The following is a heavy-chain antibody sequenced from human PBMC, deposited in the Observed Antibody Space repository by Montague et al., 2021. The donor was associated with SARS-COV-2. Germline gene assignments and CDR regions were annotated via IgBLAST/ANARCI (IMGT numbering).Heavy chain of an antibody. CDR1: GFSFSNYV. V-gene: IGHV3-23*01. D-gene: IGHD2-15*01. J-gene: IGHJ4*02. CDR2: LSHGGDTA. CDR3: VPLGYCSDGSCPDFDS. Sequence: SLRLSCAGSGFSFSNYVMSWVRQAPGKGLEWVSSLSHGGDTAYYADSVKGRFTISRDNSKSTLYLQMNSLRAEDTAIYYCVPLGYCSDGSCPDFDSWGQGTLVTVSS.